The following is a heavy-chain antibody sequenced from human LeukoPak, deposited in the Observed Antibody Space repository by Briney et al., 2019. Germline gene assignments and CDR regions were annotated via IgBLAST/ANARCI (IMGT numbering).Heavy chain of an antibody. D-gene: IGHD3-22*01. Sequence: GGSLRLSCAASGFTVSSNYMSWVPQAPGKGLEWVSGIKWDGGSTGYEDTVKCRFTISRDNAKNSLYLQMNSLRAADTALYYCAKDLGSYYYDSRPGRAFDIWGQGTMVTVSS. CDR1: GFTVSSNY. J-gene: IGHJ3*02. V-gene: IGHV3-20*04. CDR2: IKWDGGST. CDR3: AKDLGSYYYDSRPGRAFDI.